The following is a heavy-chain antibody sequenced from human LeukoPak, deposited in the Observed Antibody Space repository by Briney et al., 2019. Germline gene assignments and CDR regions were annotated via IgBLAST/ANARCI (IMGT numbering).Heavy chain of an antibody. D-gene: IGHD2-15*01. CDR2: INSDGSST. J-gene: IGHJ6*02. Sequence: PGGSLRLSGAASGFTFSSYWMHWVRQAPGKGLVWVSRINSDGSSTSYADSVKGRFTISRDNAKNTVYLQMNSLRAEDTAVYYCVPSGGGGLTGYSGMDVWGQGTTVIISS. CDR1: GFTFSSYW. CDR3: VPSGGGGLTGYSGMDV. V-gene: IGHV3-74*01.